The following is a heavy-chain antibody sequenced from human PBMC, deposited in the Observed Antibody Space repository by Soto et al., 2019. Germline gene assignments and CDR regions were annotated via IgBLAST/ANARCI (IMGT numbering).Heavy chain of an antibody. CDR1: RFPFSTYA. Sequence: GSLRLSCAASRFPFSTYALTWVRQAPGKGLEWVSAISGSGGSTHYADSVKGRFTISRDNSMNTVFLQMNSLRADDTAVYYCAKGLDVWGSFRYHFQYYYGMDVWGQGTTVTVSS. D-gene: IGHD3-16*02. CDR2: ISGSGGST. V-gene: IGHV3-23*01. J-gene: IGHJ6*02. CDR3: AKGLDVWGSFRYHFQYYYGMDV.